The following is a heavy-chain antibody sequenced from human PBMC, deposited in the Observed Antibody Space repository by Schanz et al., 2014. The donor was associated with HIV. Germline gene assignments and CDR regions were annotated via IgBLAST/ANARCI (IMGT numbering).Heavy chain of an antibody. CDR1: GFTFSNYA. V-gene: IGHV3-21*06. CDR2: ISSSGGYI. D-gene: IGHD6-19*01. Sequence: EVQLVESGGGLVQPGGSRRLSCAASGFTFSNYAMSWVRQAPGKGLEWLSSISSSGGYIYYADSVKGRFTISRDNSKNSVFLQMDRLRAEDTAVYYCARGSWYSSGWVDDQYYYDVDVWGQGTTVTVSS. CDR3: ARGSWYSSGWVDDQYYYDVDV. J-gene: IGHJ6*02.